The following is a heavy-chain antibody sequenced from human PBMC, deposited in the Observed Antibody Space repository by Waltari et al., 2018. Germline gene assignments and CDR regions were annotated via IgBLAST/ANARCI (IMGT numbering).Heavy chain of an antibody. D-gene: IGHD4-17*01. CDR1: GFTFRTYA. V-gene: IGHV3-23*01. J-gene: IGHJ3*02. CDR3: AKRYSTGGEYGPNDAFDI. CDR2: ISGSGGST. Sequence: EVQLLESGGGLVQPGGSLRLSCAASGFTFRTYAMSWVRRGPGRGLEWVSAISGSGGSTDYADSVKGRFTISRDNSKNTVSLQMNSLRAEDTALYYCAKRYSTGGEYGPNDAFDIWGQGTRVTVSS.